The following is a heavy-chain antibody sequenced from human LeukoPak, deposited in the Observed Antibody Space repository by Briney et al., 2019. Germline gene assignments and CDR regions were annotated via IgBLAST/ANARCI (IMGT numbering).Heavy chain of an antibody. CDR2: INTSSST. CDR1: GGSFSGDY. D-gene: IGHD6-6*01. J-gene: IGHJ4*02. Sequence: PSETLSLTCAVYGGSFSGDYCSCIRQPPGEGGGWCGEINTSSSTNYHPCLKRRVTISVDTSKNQFPLKLSSVTAAETAVYYWARGVIKYSRSYGYWGQGTLVTVSS. CDR3: ARGVIKYSRSYGY. V-gene: IGHV4-34*01.